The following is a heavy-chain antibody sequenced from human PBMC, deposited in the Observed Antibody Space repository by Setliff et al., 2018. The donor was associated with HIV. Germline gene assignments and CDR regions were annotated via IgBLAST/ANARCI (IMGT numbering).Heavy chain of an antibody. CDR1: GGSISSYY. J-gene: IGHJ5*02. Sequence: SETLSLTCTVSGGSISSYYWSWIRQPPGKGLEWIGRIYTSGSTNYNPSLKSRVTISVDTSKNQFSLKLSSVTASDTAVYYCAREGVPAAVMWFDPWGQGTLVTVSS. D-gene: IGHD2-2*01. CDR2: IYTSGST. V-gene: IGHV4-4*08. CDR3: AREGVPAAVMWFDP.